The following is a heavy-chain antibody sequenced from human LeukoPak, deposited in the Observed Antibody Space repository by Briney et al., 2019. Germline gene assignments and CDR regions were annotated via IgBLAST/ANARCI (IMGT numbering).Heavy chain of an antibody. D-gene: IGHD6-13*01. CDR1: GGSISSYY. Sequence: PSETLSLSCTVSGGSISSYYWSWIRQPAGKGLEWIGRIYTSGSTNYNPSLKSRVTMSVDTSKNQFSLKLSSVTAADTAVYYCARDPPPGIAAAGTGGWFDPWGQGTLVTVS. CDR2: IYTSGST. CDR3: ARDPPPGIAAAGTGGWFDP. V-gene: IGHV4-4*07. J-gene: IGHJ5*02.